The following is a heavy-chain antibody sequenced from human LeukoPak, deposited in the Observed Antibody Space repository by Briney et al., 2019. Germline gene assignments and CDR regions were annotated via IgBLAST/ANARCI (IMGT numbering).Heavy chain of an antibody. J-gene: IGHJ3*02. D-gene: IGHD2-21*02. CDR2: IFYTGTT. Sequence: SETLSLTCTVSGGSISSSYWSWIRQPPGKGLEWIGYIFYTGTTNYNPSLKSRVTISVDTSRNQFSLNLNSVTAADTAVYYCARADFGGSCGGDCYLPDAFDIWGQGTMVTVSS. V-gene: IGHV4-59*01. CDR1: GGSISSSY. CDR3: ARADFGGSCGGDCYLPDAFDI.